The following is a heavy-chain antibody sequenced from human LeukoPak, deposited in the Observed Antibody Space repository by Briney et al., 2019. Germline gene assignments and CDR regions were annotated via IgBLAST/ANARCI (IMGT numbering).Heavy chain of an antibody. V-gene: IGHV1-69*01. D-gene: IGHD3-10*01. CDR1: GGTFSSYA. CDR3: ARDLATQYYYGSGSNY. Sequence: SVKVSCKASGGTFSSYAISWVRQAPGQGLEWMGGILPIFGTANYAQKFQGRVTNTADESTSTAYIELTSMRSDDTAVYYCARDLATQYYYGSGSNYWGQPSLVSVSS. CDR2: ILPIFGTA. J-gene: IGHJ4*02.